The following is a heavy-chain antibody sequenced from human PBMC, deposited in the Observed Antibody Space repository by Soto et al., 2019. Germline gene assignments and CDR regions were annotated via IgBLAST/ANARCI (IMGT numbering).Heavy chain of an antibody. D-gene: IGHD1-26*01. CDR3: ARSGDRRNSPACIDP. CDR1: GYNFRDYY. V-gene: IGHV1-2*02. CDR2: IIPNNGDT. J-gene: IGHJ5*02. Sequence: QVQLVQSGAEVKKPGASVKVSCRASGYNFRDYYLHWVRQAPGAGLEWMGSIIPNNGDTHYAQRFQGRITLTTDTSLDTAYMEIDGLTLDDTAIYFCARSGDRRNSPACIDPWGQGALVTVSS.